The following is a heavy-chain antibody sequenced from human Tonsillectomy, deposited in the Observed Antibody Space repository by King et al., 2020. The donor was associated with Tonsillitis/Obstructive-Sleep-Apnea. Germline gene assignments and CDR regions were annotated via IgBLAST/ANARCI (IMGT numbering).Heavy chain of an antibody. CDR3: ARDQGAGTTLDY. V-gene: IGHV4-4*02. J-gene: IGHJ4*02. D-gene: IGHD1-1*01. CDR2: IYHSGTT. Sequence: VQLQESGPGVVKPSGTLSLTCAVSGVTISHGNWWRWVRQSPGLGLEWLGEIYHSGTTNYNPSLKSRVTISVDRSKNQVSLKLSSVTAADTAIYYCARDQGAGTTLDYWGQGTLVTVSS. CDR1: GVTISHGNW.